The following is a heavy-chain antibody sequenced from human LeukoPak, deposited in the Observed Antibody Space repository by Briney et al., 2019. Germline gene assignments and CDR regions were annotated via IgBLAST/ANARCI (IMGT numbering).Heavy chain of an antibody. Sequence: TASETLSLTCAVYGGSFSGYYWSWIRQPPGKGLEWIGEINHSGSTNYNPSLKSRVTISVDTSKNQFSLKLSSVTAADTAVYYCARGWGRYSYGFDYWGQGTLVTVSS. CDR3: ARGWGRYSYGFDY. CDR2: INHSGST. D-gene: IGHD5-18*01. CDR1: GGSFSGYY. J-gene: IGHJ4*02. V-gene: IGHV4-34*01.